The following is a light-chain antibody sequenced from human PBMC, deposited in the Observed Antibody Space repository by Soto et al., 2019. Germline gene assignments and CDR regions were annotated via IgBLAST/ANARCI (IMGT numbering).Light chain of an antibody. V-gene: IGKV1-39*01. J-gene: IGKJ1*01. CDR1: QSISTN. CDR3: QQSYSSLWT. Sequence: DIQMTQSPSSLSASVGDRVTITCRASQSISTNLNWFQQKPGKAPVLLIYAASRLQSWVPSRFSGSGFGTDFTLTISSLQPEDFATYSCQQSYSSLWTFGQGTKVEIK. CDR2: AAS.